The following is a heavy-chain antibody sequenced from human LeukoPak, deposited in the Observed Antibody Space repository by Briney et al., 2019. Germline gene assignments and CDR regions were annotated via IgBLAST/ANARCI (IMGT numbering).Heavy chain of an antibody. Sequence: PGGSLRLSCAASGFTFSSYWMSWVRQAPGKGLEWLANIKQDGSEKYYVDSVKGRFTISRENAKNSLYLQMNSLRAEDTAVYYCARAFLGYCSGGSCYDYYYGMDVWGQGTTVTVSS. CDR1: GFTFSSYW. D-gene: IGHD2-15*01. V-gene: IGHV3-7*01. J-gene: IGHJ6*02. CDR3: ARAFLGYCSGGSCYDYYYGMDV. CDR2: IKQDGSEK.